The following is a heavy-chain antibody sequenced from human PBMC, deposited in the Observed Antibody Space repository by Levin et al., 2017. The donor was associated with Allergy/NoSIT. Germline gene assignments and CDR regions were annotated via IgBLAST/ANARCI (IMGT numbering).Heavy chain of an antibody. V-gene: IGHV4-34*01. D-gene: IGHD6-19*01. CDR3: ARGTKQWLGSYYYYYMDV. CDR1: GGSFSGYY. CDR2: INHSGST. J-gene: IGHJ6*03. Sequence: SETLSLTCAVYGGSFSGYYWSWIRQPPGKGLEWIGEINHSGSTNYNPSLKSRVTISVDTSKNQFSLKLSSVTAADTAVYYCARGTKQWLGSYYYYYMDVWGKGTTVTVSS.